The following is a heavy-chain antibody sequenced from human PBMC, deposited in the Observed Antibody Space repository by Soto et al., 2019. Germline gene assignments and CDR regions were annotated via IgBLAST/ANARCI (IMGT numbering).Heavy chain of an antibody. V-gene: IGHV1-2*02. CDR1: GYTFTGYY. Sequence: GDSVQVSCKASGYTFTGYYMHWVRQAPGQGLEWMGWINPNSGGTNYAQKFQGRVTMTRDTSISTAYMELSRLRSDDTAVYYCARARPDRYYGMDVWGQGTTVTVSS. CDR3: ARARPDRYYGMDV. J-gene: IGHJ6*02. CDR2: INPNSGGT.